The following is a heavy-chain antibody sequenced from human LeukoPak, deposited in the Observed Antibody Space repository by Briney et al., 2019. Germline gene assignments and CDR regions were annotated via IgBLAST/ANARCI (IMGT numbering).Heavy chain of an antibody. D-gene: IGHD2-8*02. CDR3: ARVKSDFTGLTYYYYGMDV. CDR1: GFTFSSYW. V-gene: IGHV3-7*01. CDR2: IKQDGSEK. Sequence: GGSLRLSCAASGFTFSSYWMSWVRQAPGKGLEWVANIKQDGSEKYYVDSVKGRFTISRDNAKNSLYLQMNSLRAEDTAVYYCARVKSDFTGLTYYYYGMDVWGQGTTVTVSS. J-gene: IGHJ6*02.